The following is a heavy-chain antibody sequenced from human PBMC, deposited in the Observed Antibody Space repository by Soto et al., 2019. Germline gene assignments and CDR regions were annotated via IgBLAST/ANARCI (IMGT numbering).Heavy chain of an antibody. V-gene: IGHV3-23*01. Sequence: DVQLLESGGGLVQPGGSLRLSCAASGFTFSSYAMSWVRQAPGKGLAWVSSLTGSGGSTYYADSVKGRFTISRDNSRDTLYLQMNRLRAEDPAVYYCAGGGTSGNYAFDIWGQGTLVTVSS. CDR2: LTGSGGST. J-gene: IGHJ3*02. D-gene: IGHD2-8*01. CDR1: GFTFSSYA. CDR3: AGGGTSGNYAFDI.